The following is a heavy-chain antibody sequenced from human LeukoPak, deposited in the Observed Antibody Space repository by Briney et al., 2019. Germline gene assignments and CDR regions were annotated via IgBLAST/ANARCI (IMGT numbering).Heavy chain of an antibody. CDR1: GFRFSNYA. D-gene: IGHD5-12*01. CDR2: IIASSGAT. V-gene: IGHV3-23*01. J-gene: IGHJ4*02. Sequence: GGSLRLSCATSGFRFSNYAMNWVRQAPGKGLEWVSLIIASSGATFYADSVKGRFTISRDTSKNTLYLQMNSLRDEDTAVYYCAKGAYDYVEIAYFDYWGQGTLVTASS. CDR3: AKGAYDYVEIAYFDY.